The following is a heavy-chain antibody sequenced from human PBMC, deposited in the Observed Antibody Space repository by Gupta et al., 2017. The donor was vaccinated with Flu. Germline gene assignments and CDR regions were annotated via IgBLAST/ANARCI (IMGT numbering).Heavy chain of an antibody. D-gene: IGHD2-21*02. CDR2: IYTSGST. CDR1: GGSISSGSYY. J-gene: IGHJ4*02. V-gene: IGHV4-61*02. CDR3: ASSKLLLGRIDY. Sequence: QVQLQESGPGLVKPSQTLSLTCTVSGGSISSGSYYWSWIRQPAGKGLEWIGRIYTSGSTNYNPSLKSRVTISVDTSKNQFSLKLSSVTAADTAVYYCASSKLLLGRIDYWGQGTLVTVSS.